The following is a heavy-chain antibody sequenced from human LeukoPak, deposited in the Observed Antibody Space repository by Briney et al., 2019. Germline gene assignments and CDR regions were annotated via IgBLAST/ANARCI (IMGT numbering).Heavy chain of an antibody. CDR3: GRSLDFWSGSPDY. CDR1: GGSFSGYY. J-gene: IGHJ4*02. V-gene: IGHV4-34*01. Sequence: KPSETLSLPCAVYGGSFSGYYWSWIRQPPGKGLEWIGEINHSGSTNYNPSLKSRVTISVDTSKNQFSLKLSSVTAADTAVYYCGRSLDFWSGSPDYWGQGTLVTVSS. CDR2: INHSGST. D-gene: IGHD3-3*01.